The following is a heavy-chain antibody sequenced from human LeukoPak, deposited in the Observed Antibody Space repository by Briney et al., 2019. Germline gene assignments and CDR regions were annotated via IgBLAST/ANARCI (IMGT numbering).Heavy chain of an antibody. CDR2: IRRSGENT. Sequence: GGALRLSCAASGFTFSSYDMSWVRQAPGRGLEWVSSIRRSGENTYYGDAVKGRFTISRDSSKNTLYLQMNSLRAEDTAVYYCAKDGGAYYDILTGYYYYYYYMDVWGKGTTVTISS. D-gene: IGHD3-9*01. V-gene: IGHV3-23*01. CDR1: GFTFSSYD. J-gene: IGHJ6*03. CDR3: AKDGGAYYDILTGYYYYYYYMDV.